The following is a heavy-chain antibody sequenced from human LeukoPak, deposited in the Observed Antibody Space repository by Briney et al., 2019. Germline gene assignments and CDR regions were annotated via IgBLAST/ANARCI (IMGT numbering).Heavy chain of an antibody. CDR3: ARVENYNILTALAFDI. V-gene: IGHV4-59*01. J-gene: IGHJ3*02. CDR2: IYYSGST. CDR1: GGSISSYY. Sequence: SETLSLTCTVSGGSISSYYWSWIRQSPGKGLEWIGYIYYSGSTHYNPSLKSRVTLSVDTSKNQFSLKLSSVTAADTAVYYCARVENYNILTALAFDIWGQGTMVTVSS. D-gene: IGHD3-9*01.